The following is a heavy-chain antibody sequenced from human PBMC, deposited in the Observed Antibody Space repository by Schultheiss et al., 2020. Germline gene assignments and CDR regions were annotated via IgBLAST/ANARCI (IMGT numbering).Heavy chain of an antibody. CDR1: GFTFSSYE. J-gene: IGHJ6*03. CDR3: AKAYGSGSYYYYYYMDV. CDR2: ISSSGRSI. Sequence: GGSLRLSCAASGFTFSSYEMNWVRQAPGKGLEWVSYISSSGRSIYYADSVKGRFTISRDNARNSLSLQMNSLRAEDTAVYYCAKAYGSGSYYYYYYMDVWGKGTTVTVSS. V-gene: IGHV3-48*03. D-gene: IGHD3-10*01.